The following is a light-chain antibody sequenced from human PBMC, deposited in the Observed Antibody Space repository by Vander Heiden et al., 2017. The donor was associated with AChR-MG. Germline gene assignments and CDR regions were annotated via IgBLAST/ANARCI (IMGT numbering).Light chain of an antibody. V-gene: IGLV2-14*03. CDR1: GTAFGDFDS. CDR2: DVH. J-gene: IGLJ2*01. CDR3: SSYSSRTIL. Sequence: QSALTQPASVSGSPGQSITISCTGSGTAFGDFDSVSWYQQHPGSAPKIVIYDVHNRPSEISNRFSGSKSGNTASLTISGLQAEDEADYYCSSYSSRTILFGGGTRLTVL.